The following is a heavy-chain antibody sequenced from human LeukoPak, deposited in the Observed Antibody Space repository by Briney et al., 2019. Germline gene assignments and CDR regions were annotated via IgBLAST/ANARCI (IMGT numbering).Heavy chain of an antibody. CDR2: ISSNGGST. CDR1: GFTFNRHA. D-gene: IGHD3-10*01. CDR3: ARSESLWADYDSGSYYNR. Sequence: GGSLRLSCAASGFTFNRHAMHWVRQAPGKGLEYVSAISSNGGSTYYANSVKGRFTISRDNSKNTLYLQMGSLRAEDMAVYYCARSESLWADYDSGSYYNRWGQGTLVTVSS. V-gene: IGHV3-64*01. J-gene: IGHJ4*02.